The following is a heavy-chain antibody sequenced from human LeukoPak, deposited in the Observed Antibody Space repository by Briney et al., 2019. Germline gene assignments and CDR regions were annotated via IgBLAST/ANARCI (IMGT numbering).Heavy chain of an antibody. D-gene: IGHD4-23*01. Sequence: ASVKVSCKASGYAFTVYYMHWVRQAPGQGLGWMGRINPNTGDTDYAQKFQGRVTMTRDTSITTAYMELSRLRFDDTAVYYCARFNSGLDYWGQGTLVTVSS. CDR2: INPNTGDT. V-gene: IGHV1-2*06. J-gene: IGHJ4*02. CDR1: GYAFTVYY. CDR3: ARFNSGLDY.